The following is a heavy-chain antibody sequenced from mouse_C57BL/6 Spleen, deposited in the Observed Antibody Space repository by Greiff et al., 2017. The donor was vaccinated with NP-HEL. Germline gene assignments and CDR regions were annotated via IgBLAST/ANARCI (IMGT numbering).Heavy chain of an antibody. CDR3: ARELTKGLYFDY. V-gene: IGHV1-82*01. D-gene: IGHD1-3*01. Sequence: VQLQQSGPELVKPGASVKISCKASGYAFSSSWMNWVKQRPGKGLEWIGRIYPGDGDTNYNGKFKGKATLTADKSSSTAYMQLSSLTSEDSAVYFWARELTKGLYFDYWGQGTTLTVSS. CDR2: IYPGDGDT. J-gene: IGHJ2*01. CDR1: GYAFSSSW.